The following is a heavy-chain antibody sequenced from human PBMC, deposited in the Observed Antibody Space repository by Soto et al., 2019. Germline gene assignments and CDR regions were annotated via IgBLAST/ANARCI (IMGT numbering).Heavy chain of an antibody. J-gene: IGHJ1*01. D-gene: IGHD3-22*01. CDR2: ISFDGSNK. Sequence: QVQLVESGGGVVQPGRSLRLSCAASGFTFSSYAMHWVRQAPGTGLEWVAVISFDGSNKYYADSVKGRFTISRDNSKNTLYLQMNSLRAEDTSVNYCASEVILVVSQYFQHWGQGTLVTVSS. CDR1: GFTFSSYA. V-gene: IGHV3-30-3*01. CDR3: ASEVILVVSQYFQH.